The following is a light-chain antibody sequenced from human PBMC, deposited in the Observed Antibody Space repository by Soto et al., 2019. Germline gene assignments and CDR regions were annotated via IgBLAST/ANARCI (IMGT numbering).Light chain of an antibody. CDR2: AAS. J-gene: IGKJ1*01. CDR3: QQRSNWPPWT. V-gene: IGKV3-15*01. CDR1: QSVSTN. Sequence: EIVMTQSPATLSVSPGERATLSCRASQSVSTNLAWYQQKPGQAPRLLIYAASVRATGIPARFSGSGSGTEFTLTISSLQSEDFAVYYCQQRSNWPPWTFGQGTKVEIK.